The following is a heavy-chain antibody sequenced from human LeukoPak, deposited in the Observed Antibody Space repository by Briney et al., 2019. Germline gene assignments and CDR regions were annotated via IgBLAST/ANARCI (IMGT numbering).Heavy chain of an antibody. V-gene: IGHV3-30*02. Sequence: PGGSLRLSCAASGFTFSSYGMHWVRQAPGKGLEWVAFIRYDGSNKYYADSVKGRFTISRDNSKNTLYLQMNSLRAEDTAVYYCAKPATDLLVAAFDAFDIWGQGTMVTVCS. D-gene: IGHD2-15*01. CDR2: IRYDGSNK. J-gene: IGHJ3*02. CDR3: AKPATDLLVAAFDAFDI. CDR1: GFTFSSYG.